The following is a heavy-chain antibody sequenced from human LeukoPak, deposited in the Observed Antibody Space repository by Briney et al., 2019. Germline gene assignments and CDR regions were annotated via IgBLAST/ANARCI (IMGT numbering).Heavy chain of an antibody. Sequence: ASVKVSCKASGYTFTSYGISWVRQAPGQGLEWMGWISASNGNTNYAQKLQGRVTMTTDTSTSTAYMELRSLRSDDTAVYYCARDQPRKDFWSGYYSYYYYGMDVWGQGTTVTVSS. CDR1: GYTFTSYG. D-gene: IGHD3-3*01. CDR2: ISASNGNT. CDR3: ARDQPRKDFWSGYYSYYYYGMDV. V-gene: IGHV1-18*01. J-gene: IGHJ6*02.